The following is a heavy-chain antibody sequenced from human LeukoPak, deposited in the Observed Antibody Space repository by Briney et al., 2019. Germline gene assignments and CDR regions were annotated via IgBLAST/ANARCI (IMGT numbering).Heavy chain of an antibody. CDR1: GFPFSSYW. CDR3: ASDSPYYGMDV. CDR2: INSDGSAT. Sequence: GSLRLSCAASGFPFSSYWIHWVRQVPGKGLLWVSRINSDGSATIYADSVRGRFTISRDNAKNTLYLQMSGLRVEDTAVYHCASDSPYYGMDVWGQGTTVTVSS. V-gene: IGHV3-74*01. J-gene: IGHJ6*02.